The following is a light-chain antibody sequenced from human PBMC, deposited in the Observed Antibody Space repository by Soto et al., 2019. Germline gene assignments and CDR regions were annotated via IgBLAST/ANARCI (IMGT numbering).Light chain of an antibody. J-gene: IGKJ5*01. CDR1: QSVTSSY. CDR2: GAS. Sequence: EIVLTQSPGTLSLSPGERATLSCRASQSVTSSYLAWYQQKPGQAPRLLIYGASTRATGIPDRFSGSGSGTDFTLTISRLGPEDFAVYFCQQYVSSLITVGQGTRLEIK. CDR3: QQYVSSLIT. V-gene: IGKV3-20*01.